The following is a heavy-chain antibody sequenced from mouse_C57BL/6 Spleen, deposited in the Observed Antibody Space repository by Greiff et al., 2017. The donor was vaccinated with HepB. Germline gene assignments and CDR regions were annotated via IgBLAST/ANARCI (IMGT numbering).Heavy chain of an antibody. Sequence: VQLQQPGAELVKPGASVKLSCKASGYTFTSYWMHWVKQRPGRGLGWIGRIDPNSGGTKYNEKFKSKATLTVDKPSSTAYMQLSSLTSEDSAVYYCASGHFIGYYGSDYAMDYWGQGTSVTVSS. J-gene: IGHJ4*01. D-gene: IGHD1-1*01. V-gene: IGHV1-72*01. CDR3: ASGHFIGYYGSDYAMDY. CDR1: GYTFTSYW. CDR2: IDPNSGGT.